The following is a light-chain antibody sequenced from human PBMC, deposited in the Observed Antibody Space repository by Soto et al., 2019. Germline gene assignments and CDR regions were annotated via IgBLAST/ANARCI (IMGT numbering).Light chain of an antibody. CDR1: SSNIGAGYD. CDR2: GNS. V-gene: IGLV1-40*01. Sequence: QSVLTQPPSVSGAPGQRVTISCTGSSSNIGAGYDVHWYQQLPGTAPKLLIYGNSNRPSGVPDRFSGSKSGTSASLAITGLQAEDEADYYCHSYDRSLSGRVFGGGPKLTVL. CDR3: HSYDRSLSGRV. J-gene: IGLJ3*02.